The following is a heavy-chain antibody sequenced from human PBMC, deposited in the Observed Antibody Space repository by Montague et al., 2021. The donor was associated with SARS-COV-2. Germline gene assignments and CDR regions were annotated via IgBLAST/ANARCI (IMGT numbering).Heavy chain of an antibody. CDR1: GFPFSSYA. CDR3: ARDDYDILTGPFDY. D-gene: IGHD3-9*01. V-gene: IGHV3-30*04. Sequence: YRRLSCAASGFPFSSYAMHWVRQAPGKGLEWVAAISYDGSNKYYADSVKGRFTISRDNSKNTLYVQMNSLRAEDTAAYYCARDDYDILTGPFDYWGQGTLVTVSS. CDR2: ISYDGSNK. J-gene: IGHJ4*02.